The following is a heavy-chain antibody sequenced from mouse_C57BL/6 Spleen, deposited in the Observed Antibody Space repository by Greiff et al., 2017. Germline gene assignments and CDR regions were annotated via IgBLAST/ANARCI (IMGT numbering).Heavy chain of an antibody. V-gene: IGHV1-81*01. J-gene: IGHJ3*01. CDR2: IYPRSGNT. CDR1: GYTFTSYG. Sequence: VQLQQSGAELARPGASVKLSCKASGYTFTSYGISWVKQRTGPGLEWIGEIYPRSGNTYYNEKFKGKATLTADKSSSTAYMELRSLTSEDAAVYFCARPYYYGSSSSFAYWGQGTLVTVSA. D-gene: IGHD1-1*01. CDR3: ARPYYYGSSSSFAY.